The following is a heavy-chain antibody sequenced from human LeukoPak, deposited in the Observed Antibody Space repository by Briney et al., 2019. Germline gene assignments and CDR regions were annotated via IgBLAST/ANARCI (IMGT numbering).Heavy chain of an antibody. CDR1: GGSISSGSYD. CDR3: ARLLKVYAIVVY. V-gene: IGHV4-61*02. CDR2: IYTSGST. D-gene: IGHD2-8*01. Sequence: NPSETLSLTCTVSGGSISSGSYDWSWIRQPAGKGLEWIGRIYTSGSTNYNPSLKSRVTISVDTSKNQFSLKLSSVTAADTAVYYCARLLKVYAIVVYWGQRTLVTVSS. J-gene: IGHJ4*02.